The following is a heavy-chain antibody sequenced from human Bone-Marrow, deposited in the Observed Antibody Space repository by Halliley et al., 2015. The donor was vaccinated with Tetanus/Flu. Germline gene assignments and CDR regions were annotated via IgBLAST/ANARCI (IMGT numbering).Heavy chain of an antibody. Sequence: SLRLSCAASGFTFTGFTMAWVRQPPGKGLEWVSSISGGGGTTYRPDSAKGRLSISRDNSKNTLHLQMDSLRADDTAVYYCAKAFDNFGSGWYGFDSWGQGTLVTVSA. CDR2: ISGGGGTT. V-gene: IGHV3-23*01. D-gene: IGHD6-19*01. CDR1: GFTFTGFT. CDR3: AKAFDNFGSGWYGFDS. J-gene: IGHJ4*02.